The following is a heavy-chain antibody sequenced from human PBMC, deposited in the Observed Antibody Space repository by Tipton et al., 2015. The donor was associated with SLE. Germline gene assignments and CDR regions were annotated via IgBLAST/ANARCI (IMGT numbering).Heavy chain of an antibody. J-gene: IGHJ4*02. CDR2: ISGSGGST. V-gene: IGHV3-23*01. CDR3: AKGGTILDY. Sequence: SLRLSCAASGFNFDNYGMSWVRQAPGKGLEWVSAISGSGGSTYYADSVKGRFTISRDNSKNNLYLQMNSLRAEDTAVYYCAKGGTILDYWGQGTLVTVSS. D-gene: IGHD1-1*01. CDR1: GFNFDNYG.